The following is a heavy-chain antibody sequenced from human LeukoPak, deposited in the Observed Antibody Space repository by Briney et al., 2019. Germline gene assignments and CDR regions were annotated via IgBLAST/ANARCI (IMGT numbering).Heavy chain of an antibody. D-gene: IGHD6-6*01. Sequence: SETLSLTCAVCGGSFSGYYWSWIRQPPGKGLEWIGEINHSGSTNYNPSLKSRVTISVDTSKNQFSLKLSSVTAADTAVYYCARGLGSSPANWFDPWGQGTLVTVSS. CDR2: INHSGST. CDR1: GGSFSGYY. V-gene: IGHV4-34*01. J-gene: IGHJ5*02. CDR3: ARGLGSSPANWFDP.